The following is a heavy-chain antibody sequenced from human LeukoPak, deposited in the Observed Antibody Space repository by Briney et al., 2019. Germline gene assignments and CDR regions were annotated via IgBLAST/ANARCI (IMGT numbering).Heavy chain of an antibody. CDR2: IRYDGSNE. CDR1: GFTFSSYD. V-gene: IGHV3-33*01. CDR3: ARSRYNLDY. D-gene: IGHD5-24*01. Sequence: GGSLRLSCAASGFTFSSYDMHWVRQAPGKGPEWVAIIRYDGSNENYADSVEGRFTISRDNSKKTFYLQMNSLRAEDTAVYYCARSRYNLDYWGQGTLVTVSS. J-gene: IGHJ4*02.